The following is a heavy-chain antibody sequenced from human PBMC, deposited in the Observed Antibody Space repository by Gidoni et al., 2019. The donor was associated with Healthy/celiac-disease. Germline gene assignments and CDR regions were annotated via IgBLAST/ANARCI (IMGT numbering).Heavy chain of an antibody. CDR2: ISGSGGST. J-gene: IGHJ4*02. V-gene: IGHV3-23*01. D-gene: IGHD4-17*01. CDR1: GFTFSSYA. CDR3: AKGDYGGNSGVRTFDY. Sequence: EVQLLESGGGLVQPGGSLRLSCAASGFTFSSYAMSWVRQAPGKGLEWVSAISGSGGSTYYADSVKGRFTISRDNSKNTLYLQMNSLRAEDTAVYYCAKGDYGGNSGVRTFDYWGQGTLVTVSS.